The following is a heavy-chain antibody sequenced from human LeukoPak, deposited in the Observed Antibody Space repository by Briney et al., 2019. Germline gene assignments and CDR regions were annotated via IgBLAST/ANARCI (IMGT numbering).Heavy chain of an antibody. CDR2: ISAYNGNT. Sequence: ASVKVSCKASGYTFTSYGISWVRQAPGQGLERMGWISAYNGNTNYAQKLQGRVTMTTDTSTSTAYMELRSLRSDDTAVYYCARFRSTNLYNWFDPWGQGTLVTVSS. CDR1: GYTFTSYG. V-gene: IGHV1-18*01. J-gene: IGHJ5*02. D-gene: IGHD2-2*01. CDR3: ARFRSTNLYNWFDP.